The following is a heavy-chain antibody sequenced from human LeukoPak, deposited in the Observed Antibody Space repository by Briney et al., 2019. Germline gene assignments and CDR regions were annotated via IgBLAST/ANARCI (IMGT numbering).Heavy chain of an antibody. CDR3: ARVGRRGYYYYYMDV. J-gene: IGHJ6*03. Sequence: GASVKVSCKASGYTFTSYAMNWVRQAPGQGLEWMGWINTNTGNPTYAQGFTGRFVFSLDTSVSTAYLQISSLQAEDTAVYYCARVGRRGYYYYYMDVWAKGTTVTVSS. D-gene: IGHD1-26*01. CDR2: INTNTGNP. V-gene: IGHV7-4-1*02. CDR1: GYTFTSYA.